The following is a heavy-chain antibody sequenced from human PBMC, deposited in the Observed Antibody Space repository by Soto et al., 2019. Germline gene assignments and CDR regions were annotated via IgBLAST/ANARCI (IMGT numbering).Heavy chain of an antibody. CDR2: VNPNGGST. CDR3: ARSYYYTDDGFDI. CDR1: GYTFTSYY. J-gene: IGHJ3*02. D-gene: IGHD3-10*01. V-gene: IGHV1-46*01. Sequence: KNRGASVKVSCKASGYTFTSYYMNWVRQAPGQGLEWMGIVNPNGGSTNYAQNFQGRVTMTRDTSTSTFYMELSSLRSEDTAVYYCARSYYYTDDGFDIWGQGTMVTVSS.